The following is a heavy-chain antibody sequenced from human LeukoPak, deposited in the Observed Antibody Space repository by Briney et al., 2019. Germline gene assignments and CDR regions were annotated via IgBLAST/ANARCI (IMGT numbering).Heavy chain of an antibody. D-gene: IGHD2-2*01. V-gene: IGHV4-39*01. Sequence: PSETLSLTCTVSGGSISSSSYYWGWIRQPPGKGLEWIGSIYYSGSTYYNPSLKSRVTISVDTSKNQFSLKLSSATAADTAVYYCARQLPAAIGPDYWGQGTLVTVSS. CDR3: ARQLPAAIGPDY. CDR2: IYYSGST. J-gene: IGHJ4*02. CDR1: GGSISSSSYY.